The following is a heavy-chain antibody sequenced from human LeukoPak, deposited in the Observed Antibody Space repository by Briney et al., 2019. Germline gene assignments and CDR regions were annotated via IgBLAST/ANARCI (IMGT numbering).Heavy chain of an antibody. V-gene: IGHV3-64*01. CDR3: AREYYYDSSGYPAPFDP. CDR1: GFTFSRYA. D-gene: IGHD3-22*01. Sequence: GGSLRLSCAASGFTFSRYAMPWVRQAPGKGLEYVSAISSNGGSTYYPNSVKGRFTISRDNSKNTLYLQMGSLRAEDMAVYYCAREYYYDSSGYPAPFDPWGQGTLVTVSS. J-gene: IGHJ5*02. CDR2: ISSNGGST.